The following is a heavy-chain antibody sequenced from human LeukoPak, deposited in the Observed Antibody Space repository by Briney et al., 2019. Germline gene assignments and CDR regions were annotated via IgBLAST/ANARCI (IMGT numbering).Heavy chain of an antibody. CDR2: ISDDVTNK. V-gene: IGHV3-30*18. Sequence: GRSLRLSCAASGFTFSSYGMHWVRQAPGKGLEWVAVISDDVTNKYYADSVKGRFTISRDNSKNTLYLQMNSLRAEDTAVYYCANGHCSGGSCYFGYYYYGMDVWGQGTTVTVSS. D-gene: IGHD2-15*01. CDR1: GFTFSSYG. CDR3: ANGHCSGGSCYFGYYYYGMDV. J-gene: IGHJ6*02.